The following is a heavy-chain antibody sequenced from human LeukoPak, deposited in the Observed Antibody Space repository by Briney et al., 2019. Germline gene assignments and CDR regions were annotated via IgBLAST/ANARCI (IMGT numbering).Heavy chain of an antibody. CDR2: IYYSGST. Sequence: PSETLSLTCTVSGGSISSSTYYWGWIRQPPGKGLEWIGTIYYSGSTNYNPSLKSRVTISVDTSKNQFSLKLSSVTAADTAVYYCARGYCSGGSCPYYYYYYMDVWGTGTTATVSS. D-gene: IGHD2-15*01. CDR3: ARGYCSGGSCPYYYYYYMDV. V-gene: IGHV4-39*07. CDR1: GGSISSSTYY. J-gene: IGHJ6*03.